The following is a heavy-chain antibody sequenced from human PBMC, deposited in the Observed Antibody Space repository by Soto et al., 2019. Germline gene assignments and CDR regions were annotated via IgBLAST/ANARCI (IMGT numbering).Heavy chain of an antibody. CDR2: VSPPFRTS. CDR3: PTVLCYGQGTYSPYGPED. V-gene: IGHV1-69*01. Sequence: QVQLVQSGAEVKKPGSSVKVSCTTSGVSFNNNGIGWVRQAPGHGLEWMGGVSPPFRTSNYGRKFQGRISIPADASTGTVHMELSRLPYEDTAQYHRPTVLCYGQGTYSPYGPEDWGQGPTVSVCS. CDR1: GVSFNNNG. J-gene: IGHJ6*02. D-gene: IGHD3-10*01.